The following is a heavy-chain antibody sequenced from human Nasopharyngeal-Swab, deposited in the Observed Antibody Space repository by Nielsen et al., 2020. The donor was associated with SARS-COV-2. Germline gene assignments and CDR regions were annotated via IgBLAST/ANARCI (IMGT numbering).Heavy chain of an antibody. Sequence: GESLKISCAASGFTFSGSAMHWVRQASGKGLEWVGRIRSKANNYATAYAASVKGRSTISRDDSKNTAYLQMNSLKTEDTAVYYCTRPWAAASGHTALFLGFDPWGQGTLVTVSS. CDR3: TRPWAAASGHTALFLGFDP. D-gene: IGHD2-2*01. CDR1: GFTFSGSA. CDR2: IRSKANNYAT. V-gene: IGHV3-73*01. J-gene: IGHJ5*02.